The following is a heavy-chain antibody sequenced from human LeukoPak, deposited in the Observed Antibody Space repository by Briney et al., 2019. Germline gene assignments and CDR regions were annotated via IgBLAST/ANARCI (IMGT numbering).Heavy chain of an antibody. CDR2: IWSDGSNR. D-gene: IGHD4-11*01. V-gene: IGHV3-33*01. CDR1: GFIFSHYG. CDR3: ARDAQRGFDYSNSLKY. Sequence: PGGPLRLSCGASGFIFSHYGMHWVRQAPGKGLEWVAVIWSDGSNRFYAGSVKGRFTISRDNSQNTVFLQMDSLRAEDTAMYYCARDAQRGFDYSNSLKYWGHGTLVTVSS. J-gene: IGHJ4*01.